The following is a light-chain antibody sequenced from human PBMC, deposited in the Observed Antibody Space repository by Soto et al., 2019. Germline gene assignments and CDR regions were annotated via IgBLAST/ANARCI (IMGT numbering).Light chain of an antibody. V-gene: IGKV2-28*01. CDR3: MQALQAPLT. Sequence: DIVMTQSPLSLPVILGEPASISCRSSQSLLNSNGYNYLDWYLQKPGQSPQLLIFLGSSRASGVPDRFIGSGSGTDFTLTISRVEAEDVGFYYCMQALQAPLTFGQGTRVEIK. J-gene: IGKJ1*01. CDR2: LGS. CDR1: QSLLNSNGYNY.